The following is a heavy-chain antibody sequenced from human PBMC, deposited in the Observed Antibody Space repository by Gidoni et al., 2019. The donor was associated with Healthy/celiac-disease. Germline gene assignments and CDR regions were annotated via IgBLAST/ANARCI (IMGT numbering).Heavy chain of an antibody. D-gene: IGHD2-15*01. Sequence: EVQLLESGGGLVQPGGSLRLSCAASGFTFSSYAMSWVRQAPGKGLEWVSAISGSGGSTYYADSVKGRLTISRDNSKNTLYLQMNSLRAEDTAVYYCAKIRGPSLRIDYWGQGTLVTVSS. CDR3: AKIRGPSLRIDY. CDR2: ISGSGGST. J-gene: IGHJ4*02. V-gene: IGHV3-23*01. CDR1: GFTFSSYA.